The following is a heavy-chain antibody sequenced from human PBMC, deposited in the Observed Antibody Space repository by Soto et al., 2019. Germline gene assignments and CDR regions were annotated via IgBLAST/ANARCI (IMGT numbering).Heavy chain of an antibody. CDR1: GGTFSSYA. CDR2: IIPIFGTA. J-gene: IGHJ6*02. Sequence: GASVKVSCKASGGTFSSYAISWVRQAPGQGLEWMGGIIPIFGTANYAQKFQGRVTITADESTSTAYMELSSLRSEDTAVYYCARDTPPLIVTVVPAAIRGFWSGYYSHGMDVWGQGTTVTVSS. CDR3: ARDTPPLIVTVVPAAIRGFWSGYYSHGMDV. V-gene: IGHV1-69*13. D-gene: IGHD3-3*01.